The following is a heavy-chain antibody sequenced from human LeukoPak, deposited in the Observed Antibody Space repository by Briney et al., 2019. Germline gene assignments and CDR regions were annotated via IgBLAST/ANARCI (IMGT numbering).Heavy chain of an antibody. D-gene: IGHD3-10*01. Sequence: ASVKVSCKASGYTFTGYYIHWVRQAPGQGLEWMGWINPNSGGTNYVQKFQGRVTMTRDTSISTAYMELSRLRSDDTAVYYCATDPLYGSGSYFFDFWGQGTLVTVSS. CDR1: GYTFTGYY. CDR2: INPNSGGT. CDR3: ATDPLYGSGSYFFDF. V-gene: IGHV1-2*02. J-gene: IGHJ4*02.